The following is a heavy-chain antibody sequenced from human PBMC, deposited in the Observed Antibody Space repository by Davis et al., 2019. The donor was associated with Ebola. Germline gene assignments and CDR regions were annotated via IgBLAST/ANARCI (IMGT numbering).Heavy chain of an antibody. CDR1: GGTFSSYA. J-gene: IGHJ6*02. V-gene: IGHV1-69*05. D-gene: IGHD6-6*01. Sequence: SVKVSCKASGGTFSSYAISWVRQAPGQGLEWMGGIIPIFGTANYAQKLQGRVTMTTDTSTSTAYMELRSLRSDDTAVYYCASGEPVAARPPYYYYGMDVWGQGTTVTVSS. CDR3: ASGEPVAARPPYYYYGMDV. CDR2: IIPIFGTA.